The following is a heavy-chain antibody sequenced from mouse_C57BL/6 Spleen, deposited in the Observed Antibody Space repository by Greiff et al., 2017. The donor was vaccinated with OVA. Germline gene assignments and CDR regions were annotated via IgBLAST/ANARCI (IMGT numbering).Heavy chain of an antibody. CDR2: IWGDGST. CDR1: GFSLTSYG. Sequence: QVQLQQSGPGLVAPSQSLSITCTVSGFSLTSYGVSWVRQPPGKGLEWLGVIWGDGSTNYYYAPISRLSISKDNSKSHVFLKLTSLQTEDTATYYCATSYYGNYVWFAYWGQGTLVTVSA. CDR3: ATSYYGNYVWFAY. D-gene: IGHD2-10*01. J-gene: IGHJ3*01. V-gene: IGHV2-3*01.